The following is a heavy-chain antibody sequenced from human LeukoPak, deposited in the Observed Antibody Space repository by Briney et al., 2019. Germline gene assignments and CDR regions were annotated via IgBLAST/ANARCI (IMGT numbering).Heavy chain of an antibody. D-gene: IGHD3-22*01. V-gene: IGHV1-2*02. Sequence: ASVKVSCKASGYTFTGYYMHWVRQAPGQGLEWMGWINPNSGGTNYAQKLQGRVTMTTDTSTSTAYMELRSLRSDDTAVYYCARVGGYDSSGYYLYYFDYWGQGTLVTVSS. J-gene: IGHJ4*02. CDR3: ARVGGYDSSGYYLYYFDY. CDR2: INPNSGGT. CDR1: GYTFTGYY.